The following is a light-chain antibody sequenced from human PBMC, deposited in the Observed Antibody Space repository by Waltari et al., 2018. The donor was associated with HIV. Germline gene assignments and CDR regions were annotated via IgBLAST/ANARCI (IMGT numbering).Light chain of an antibody. J-gene: IGKJ4*01. CDR2: DTS. Sequence: VVLTPFPATLSFSPGDTATLPCRASESLSGNLAWYQQKPGQAPRLLIHDTSNRATGVPARFGGSRSGTDFTLTISSLRPEDIAVYYCQQYSRWPLTFGGGTKVEIK. CDR3: QQYSRWPLT. V-gene: IGKV3-15*01. CDR1: ESLSGN.